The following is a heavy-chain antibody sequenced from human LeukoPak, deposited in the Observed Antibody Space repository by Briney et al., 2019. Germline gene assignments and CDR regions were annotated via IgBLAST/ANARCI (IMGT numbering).Heavy chain of an antibody. Sequence: GASVKASCKTSGYMFTVYYLHWVRQAPGQGLEWMGMISPTGGTTRFSQKYQGRITMTRDMSTSTVYMDLSSLRSEDTAVYYCAREMRSSKALDYWGQGTLVTVSS. J-gene: IGHJ4*02. V-gene: IGHV1-46*01. CDR2: ISPTGGTT. CDR1: GYMFTVYY. D-gene: IGHD2/OR15-2a*01. CDR3: AREMRSSKALDY.